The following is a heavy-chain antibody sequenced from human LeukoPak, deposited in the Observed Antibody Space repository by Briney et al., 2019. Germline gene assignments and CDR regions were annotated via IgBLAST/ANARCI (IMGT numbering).Heavy chain of an antibody. V-gene: IGHV3-73*01. Sequence: GGSLRLSCAASGFTFSGSALHWVRQASGKGLEWVGRIRSTANGYATAYAASVKGRFTISRDDSKNTLYLQMNSLKTEDTAVYYCTTDVTAARRHPSGRSYYYYMGVWGKGTTVTVSS. CDR3: TTDVTAARRHPSGRSYYYYMGV. J-gene: IGHJ6*03. CDR2: IRSTANGYAT. CDR1: GFTFSGSA. D-gene: IGHD6-6*01.